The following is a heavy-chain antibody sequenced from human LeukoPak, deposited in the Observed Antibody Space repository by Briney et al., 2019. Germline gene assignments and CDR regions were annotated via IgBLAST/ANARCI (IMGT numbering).Heavy chain of an antibody. CDR1: GGSFSGYY. J-gene: IGHJ4*02. D-gene: IGHD6-19*01. CDR2: INHSGST. V-gene: IGHV4-34*01. Sequence: SETLSLTCAVYGGSFSGYYWSWIRQPPGKGLEWIGEINHSGSTNYNPSLKSRVTISVDTSKNQFSLKLSSVTAADTAVYYCARGSKSSGPFDYWGQGTLVTVSS. CDR3: ARGSKSSGPFDY.